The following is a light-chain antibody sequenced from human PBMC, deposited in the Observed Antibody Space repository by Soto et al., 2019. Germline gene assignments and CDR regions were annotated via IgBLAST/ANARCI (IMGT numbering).Light chain of an antibody. J-gene: IGKJ2*01. CDR3: QQSYSTPYT. CDR2: AAS. Sequence: DIQMTQSPSSLSASVGDRVTIACRASQTINTFLNWYQRKPGKAPKLLIYAASSLQSGVPSRFSGSGSGTEFTLTISSLQPEDFTTYYCQQSYSTPYTFGQGTKLEIK. CDR1: QTINTF. V-gene: IGKV1-39*01.